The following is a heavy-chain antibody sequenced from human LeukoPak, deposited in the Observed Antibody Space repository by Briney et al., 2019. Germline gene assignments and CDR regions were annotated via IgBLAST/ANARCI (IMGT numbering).Heavy chain of an antibody. Sequence: SETLSLTCSVSGGSISNNYWTWIRQPPGKGLEWIGYIYNSGSTDYNPSLKSRVTMSVDTSKNQFSLRLSSVTAADTAVYYCARQVHDNHGSLYHFDYWGQGTLVTVSS. J-gene: IGHJ4*02. CDR2: IYNSGST. V-gene: IGHV4-59*08. CDR3: ARQVHDNHGSLYHFDY. D-gene: IGHD3-16*01. CDR1: GGSISNNY.